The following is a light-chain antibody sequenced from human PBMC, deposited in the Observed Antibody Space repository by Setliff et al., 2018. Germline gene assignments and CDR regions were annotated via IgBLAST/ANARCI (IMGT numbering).Light chain of an antibody. V-gene: IGLV2-14*03. CDR3: QSSDDNEYV. Sequence: QSALAQPASVSGSPGQSITISCIGSSRDVGSYDFVSWYQQHPGKAPKLIIYDVTGRPSGVSDRFSGSKSGNMASLTISGLQAEDEADYYCQSSDDNEYVCGTVTKVTVL. J-gene: IGLJ1*01. CDR2: DVT. CDR1: SRDVGSYDF.